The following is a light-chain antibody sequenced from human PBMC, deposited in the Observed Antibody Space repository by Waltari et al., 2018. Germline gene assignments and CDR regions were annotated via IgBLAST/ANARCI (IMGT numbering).Light chain of an antibody. CDR3: QSYDSSLSGGV. CDR2: GNS. V-gene: IGLV1-40*01. CDR1: SPNLGAGYD. J-gene: IGLJ2*01. Sequence: QSVLTQPPSVSGAPGQRVTIPCTGSSPNLGAGYDVPWYQQLPGTAPKLLIYGNSNRPSGVPDRFSGSKSGTSASLAITGLQAEDEADYYCQSYDSSLSGGVFGGGTKLTVL.